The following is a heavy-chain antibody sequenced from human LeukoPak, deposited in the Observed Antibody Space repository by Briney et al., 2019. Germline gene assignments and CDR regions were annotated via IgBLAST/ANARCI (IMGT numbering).Heavy chain of an antibody. CDR3: ARGSSAANWYFDL. CDR2: IIHSGST. CDR1: GGSFSGNY. J-gene: IGHJ2*01. D-gene: IGHD6-13*01. Sequence: SETLSLTCAVYGGSFSGNYWNWIRQPPGKGLEWIGEIIHSGSTNYNPSLKSRVAMSVDTSKNQFSLKLSSVTPADTAVYYCARGSSAANWYFDLWGRGTLVAVSS. V-gene: IGHV4-34*01.